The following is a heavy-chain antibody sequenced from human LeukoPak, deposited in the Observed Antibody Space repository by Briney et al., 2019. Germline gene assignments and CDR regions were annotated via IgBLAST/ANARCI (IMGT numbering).Heavy chain of an antibody. V-gene: IGHV1-2*02. CDR2: INPNSGDT. CDR1: GYTFIGCY. D-gene: IGHD1-1*01. Sequence: GASVKVSCKASGYTFIGCYMHWVRQAPGQGLEWMGWINPNSGDTDYAQKFQGRVTMTRDTSISTAYLELSRLTSDDTAVYYCARDLEGVWNDFWFDPWGQGTLVTVSS. CDR3: ARDLEGVWNDFWFDP. J-gene: IGHJ5*02.